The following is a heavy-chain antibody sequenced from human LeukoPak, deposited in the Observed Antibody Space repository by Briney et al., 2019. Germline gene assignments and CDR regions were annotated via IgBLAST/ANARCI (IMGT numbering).Heavy chain of an antibody. Sequence: PGGSLRLSCAASGFTFSTYAMNWVRQAPGKGLEWVSVISYDGRQNYYADSVKGRFTISRDNSKNTLYLQMNSLRDGDSAAYYCARVYLERLTAGYFDHWGQGTWVTVSP. CDR1: GFTFSTYA. CDR2: ISYDGRQN. J-gene: IGHJ4*02. D-gene: IGHD2-8*01. V-gene: IGHV3-30*04. CDR3: ARVYLERLTAGYFDH.